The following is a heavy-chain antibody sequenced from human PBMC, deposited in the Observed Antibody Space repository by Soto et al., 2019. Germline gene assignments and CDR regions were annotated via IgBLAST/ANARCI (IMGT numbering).Heavy chain of an antibody. CDR2: ISSSGTYT. CDR3: AREDVQGSSWYRFLDF. J-gene: IGHJ4*02. Sequence: SLRLSCEAAGFTFSDYGITWVRQAPGKGLEWVSSISSSGTYTRYADSLKGRFTISRDNVKNSLFLQMKSLRVEDTGVYYCAREDVQGSSWYRFLDFWGQGTLVTVSS. D-gene: IGHD6-13*01. V-gene: IGHV3-21*01. CDR1: GFTFSDYG.